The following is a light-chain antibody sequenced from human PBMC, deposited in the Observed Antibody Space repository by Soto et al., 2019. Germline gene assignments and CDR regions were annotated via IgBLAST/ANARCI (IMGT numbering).Light chain of an antibody. CDR3: MRALQLIP. V-gene: IGKV2-28*01. Sequence: QAPLTLPVTPGEPASISCRSSQSLLYNNTYNYLDWYVQKPGQSPQLLIYFGSNRAPGVPDRFSGSGSGTDFTLKINRVEAEDVATYYCMRALQLIPFGQG. J-gene: IGKJ5*01. CDR1: QSLLYNNTYNY. CDR2: FGS.